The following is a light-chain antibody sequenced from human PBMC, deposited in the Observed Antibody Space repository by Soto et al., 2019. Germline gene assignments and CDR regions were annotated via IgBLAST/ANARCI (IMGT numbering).Light chain of an antibody. V-gene: IGKV3-20*01. CDR3: QQFGRSPRFT. J-gene: IGKJ3*01. Sequence: IVFTQSPGTRSLSPGDRATLSCRASQNIGDNYLAWYQQKPGQAPRLLIYDASRRATGIPERFSGSGSGTDFTLTINRLEPEDFAVYYCQQFGRSPRFTFGPGTKVDIK. CDR1: QNIGDNY. CDR2: DAS.